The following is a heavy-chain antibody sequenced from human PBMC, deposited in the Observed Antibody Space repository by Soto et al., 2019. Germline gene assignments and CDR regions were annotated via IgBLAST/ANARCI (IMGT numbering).Heavy chain of an antibody. D-gene: IGHD2-8*01. CDR3: ARKGVSNLDY. Sequence: AGGSLRLSCAASGFTFTTYGMNWVRQAPGKGLEWVSFISSRTGSSKEYADSVRGRFTVSRDNAKNSVYLQMNSLRVEDTAVYYCARKGVSNLDYWGQGTLVTVSS. J-gene: IGHJ4*02. CDR1: GFTFTTYG. V-gene: IGHV3-21*01. CDR2: ISSRTGSSK.